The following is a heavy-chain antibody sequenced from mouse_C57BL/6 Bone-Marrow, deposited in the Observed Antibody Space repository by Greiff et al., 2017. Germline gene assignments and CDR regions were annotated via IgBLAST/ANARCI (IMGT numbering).Heavy chain of an antibody. V-gene: IGHV1-78*01. CDR2: IYPRDGST. J-gene: IGHJ3*01. D-gene: IGHD1-1*01. CDR3: ARERVYYYGSRAY. Sequence: VQLQESDAELVKPGASVKISCKVSGYTFTDHTIHWMKQRPEQGLEWIGYIYPRDGSTKYNEKFKGKATLTADKSSSTAYMQLNSLTSEDSAVYFCARERVYYYGSRAYWGQGTLVTVSA. CDR1: GYTFTDHT.